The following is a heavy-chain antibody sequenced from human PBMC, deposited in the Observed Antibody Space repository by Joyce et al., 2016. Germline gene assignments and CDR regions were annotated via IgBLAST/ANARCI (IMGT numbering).Heavy chain of an antibody. D-gene: IGHD4-23*01. CDR3: ARRGITPEYPYFYYGMDV. J-gene: IGHJ6*02. Sequence: EVQLVQSGAEVRRPGESLKISCRTSGYFFDNFWIAWVRQMPGRGLEWVGIIYPDDSDTKYSPSFHGQVTISVDKPNSTAFLQWTSLKASDTATYFCARRGITPEYPYFYYGMDVWGQGTTVSVSS. V-gene: IGHV5-51*01. CDR2: IYPDDSDT. CDR1: GYFFDNFW.